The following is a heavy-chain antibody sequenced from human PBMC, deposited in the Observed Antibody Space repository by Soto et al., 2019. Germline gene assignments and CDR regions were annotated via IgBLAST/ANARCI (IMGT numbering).Heavy chain of an antibody. D-gene: IGHD2-15*01. V-gene: IGHV1-69*01. CDR2: IIPIFGTA. Sequence: QVQLVQSGAEVKKPGSSVKVSCKASGGTFSSYAISWVRQAPRQGLEWMGGIIPIFGTANYAQKFQGRVTITADESTSTAYMELSSLRSEDTAVYYCAREEEDIVVVVAASKTRGAFDIWGQGTMVTVSS. J-gene: IGHJ3*02. CDR3: AREEEDIVVVVAASKTRGAFDI. CDR1: GGTFSSYA.